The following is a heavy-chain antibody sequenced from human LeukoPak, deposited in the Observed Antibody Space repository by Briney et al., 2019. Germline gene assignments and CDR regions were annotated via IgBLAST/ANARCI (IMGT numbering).Heavy chain of an antibody. J-gene: IGHJ4*02. CDR2: INSDGSST. CDR3: AREDSSSRFFDY. Sequence: GGSLRLSCAASGFTFSSSWMHWVRQAPGKGLVWVSRINSDGSSTNYADSVKGQFTISRDNGKNTVYLKMNSLRAEDTAVYYCAREDSSSRFFDYWGQGTLVTVSS. CDR1: GFTFSSSW. D-gene: IGHD6-13*01. V-gene: IGHV3-74*01.